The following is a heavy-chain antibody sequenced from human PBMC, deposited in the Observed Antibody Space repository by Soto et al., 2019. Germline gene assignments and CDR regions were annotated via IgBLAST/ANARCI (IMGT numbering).Heavy chain of an antibody. CDR2: IYYSGRT. CDR3: ARKRTTVVTQAYFDH. V-gene: IGHV4-39*01. D-gene: IGHD2-21*02. CDR1: SESVSRTSYY. Sequence: PSATLSHTCLSSSESVSRTSYYWVWFRQPPGKGLEWIGSIYYSGRTYYNPSFKSRVTISIDTSKNQFSLKLSSVTATDTAVYYCARKRTTVVTQAYFDHWGQGALVTGSS. J-gene: IGHJ4*02.